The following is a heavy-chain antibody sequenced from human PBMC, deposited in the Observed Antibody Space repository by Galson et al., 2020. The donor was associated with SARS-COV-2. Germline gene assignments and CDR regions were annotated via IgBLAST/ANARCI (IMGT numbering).Heavy chain of an antibody. CDR2: IYSCGST. D-gene: IGHD3-22*01. CDR1: GFTASSNY. CDR3: SRSLRVFYYETRGSANYYYCGMDV. J-gene: IGHJ6*02. V-gene: IGHV3-66*02. Sequence: GESLKLFCAASGFTASSNYMSWVRQAPGKGLEWVSVIYSCGSTYYADSVKGRFTISRDNSKNTLYLQMNSLRADDTAVYYCSRSLRVFYYETRGSANYYYCGMDVWGQVTTGTVSS.